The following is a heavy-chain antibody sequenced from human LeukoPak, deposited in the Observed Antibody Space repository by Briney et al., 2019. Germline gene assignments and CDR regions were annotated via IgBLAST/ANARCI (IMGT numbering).Heavy chain of an antibody. CDR3: ARAYYDYVWGS. D-gene: IGHD3-16*01. Sequence: PSETLSLTCTVSGGSISSGSYYWSWIRQPAGKGLEWIGRIYTSGSTNYNPSLKSRVTISVDTSKNQFSLKLSSVTAADTAVYYCARAYYDYVWGSWGQGTLATVSS. CDR1: GGSISSGSYY. J-gene: IGHJ4*02. CDR2: IYTSGST. V-gene: IGHV4-61*02.